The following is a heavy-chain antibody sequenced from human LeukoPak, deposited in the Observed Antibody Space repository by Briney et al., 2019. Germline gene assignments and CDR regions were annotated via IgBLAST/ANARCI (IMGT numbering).Heavy chain of an antibody. J-gene: IGHJ5*02. CDR3: ARGKPWIQLWFNNWFDP. D-gene: IGHD5-18*01. V-gene: IGHV1-8*02. CDR1: GGTFSSYA. CDR2: MNPNSGNT. Sequence: ASVKVSCKASGGTFSSYAINWVRQATGQGLEWMGWMNPNSGNTGYAQKFQGRVTMTRNTSISTAYMELSSLRSEDTAVYYCARGKPWIQLWFNNWFDPWGQGTLVTVSS.